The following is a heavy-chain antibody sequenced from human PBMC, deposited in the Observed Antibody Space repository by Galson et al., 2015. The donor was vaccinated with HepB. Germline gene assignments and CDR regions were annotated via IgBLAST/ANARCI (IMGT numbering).Heavy chain of an antibody. Sequence: SLRLSCAASGFTFNSYGMHWVRQAPGKGLEWVAVISYDGRNIHYADSVKGRVTISRDNSKNTLYLQMNSLRPEDTAVYYCARDRRVHVSPMILVITYYFDYWGQGTLVTVSS. J-gene: IGHJ4*02. V-gene: IGHV3-33*05. CDR2: ISYDGRNI. CDR1: GFTFNSYG. D-gene: IGHD3-22*01. CDR3: ARDRRVHVSPMILVITYYFDY.